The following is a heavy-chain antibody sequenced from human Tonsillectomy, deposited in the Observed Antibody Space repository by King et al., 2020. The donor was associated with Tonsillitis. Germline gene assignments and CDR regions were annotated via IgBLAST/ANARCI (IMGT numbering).Heavy chain of an antibody. CDR2: IYYSGST. CDR1: GGSISSSSCY. V-gene: IGHV4-39*01. Sequence: QLQESGPGLVKPSETLSLTCTVSGGSISSSSCYWGWIRQPPGKGLEWIGSIYYSGSTYYNPSLKSRVTISVDTSKNQFSLKLSSVTATDTAVYYCARLYCSSTSCLYPDWFDPWVPGTLVTVSS. D-gene: IGHD2-2*01. J-gene: IGHJ5*02. CDR3: ARLYCSSTSCLYPDWFDP.